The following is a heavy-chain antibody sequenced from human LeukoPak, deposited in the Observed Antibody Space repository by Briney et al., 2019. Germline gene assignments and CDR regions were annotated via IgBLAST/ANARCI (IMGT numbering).Heavy chain of an antibody. V-gene: IGHV3-48*02. J-gene: IGHJ3*02. Sequence: GGSLRLSCAASGFTFSSHSMNWVRQAPGEGLEWVSYISSSSSTIYYADSVKGRFTISRDNAKNSLYLQMNSLRDEDTAVYYCARVGGDCSSTSCYEGAFDIWGQGTMVTVSS. CDR2: ISSSSSTI. CDR1: GFTFSSHS. D-gene: IGHD2-2*01. CDR3: ARVGGDCSSTSCYEGAFDI.